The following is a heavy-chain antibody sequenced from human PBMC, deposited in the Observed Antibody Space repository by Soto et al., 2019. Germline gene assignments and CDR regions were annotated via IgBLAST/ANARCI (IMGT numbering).Heavy chain of an antibody. J-gene: IGHJ6*02. CDR3: ARGDWPTQMDV. D-gene: IGHD2-21*01. CDR1: GGSISGGTYY. Sequence: QVQLQESGPGLVKPSQTLSLTCTVSGGSISGGTYYWSCIRQHPGQGLEWIGYIYFSGSTYYNPSLKSRVIISVATSKNQFSLRLSSVTAADTAVYYCARGDWPTQMDVWGQGTTVTVSS. CDR2: IYFSGST. V-gene: IGHV4-31*03.